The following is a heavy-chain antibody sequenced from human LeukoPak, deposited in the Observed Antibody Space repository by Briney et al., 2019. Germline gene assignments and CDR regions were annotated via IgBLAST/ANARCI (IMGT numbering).Heavy chain of an antibody. J-gene: IGHJ4*02. V-gene: IGHV4-59*01. CDR3: ASYSYYYDSSGYFDY. D-gene: IGHD3-22*01. Sequence: SETLSLTCTVSGGSISSYYWSWIRQPPGRGLEWIGYIYYSGSTNYNPSLKSRVTISVDTSKNQFSLKLSSVTAADTAVYYCASYSYYYDSSGYFDYWGQGTLVTVSS. CDR1: GGSISSYY. CDR2: IYYSGST.